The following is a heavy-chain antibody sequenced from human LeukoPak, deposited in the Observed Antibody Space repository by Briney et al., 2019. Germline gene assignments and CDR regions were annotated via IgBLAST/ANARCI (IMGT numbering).Heavy chain of an antibody. J-gene: IGHJ2*01. CDR2: INSDGSST. V-gene: IGHV3-74*01. CDR3: ARVYGSGSYHAWYFDL. Sequence: GSLRLSCAASGFPFNSYWMHWVRPAPGKGLVWVSRINSDGSSTSYADSVKGRFTISRDNAKNTLYLQMNSLRAEDTAVYYCARVYGSGSYHAWYFDLWGRGTLVTVSS. D-gene: IGHD3-10*01. CDR1: GFPFNSYW.